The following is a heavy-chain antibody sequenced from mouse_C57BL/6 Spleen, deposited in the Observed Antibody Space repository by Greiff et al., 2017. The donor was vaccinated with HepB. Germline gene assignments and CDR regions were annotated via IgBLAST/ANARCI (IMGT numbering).Heavy chain of an antibody. V-gene: IGHV1-55*01. CDR3: ARHYDYDVGYAMDY. CDR2: IYPGSGST. CDR1: GYTFTSYW. D-gene: IGHD2-4*01. J-gene: IGHJ4*01. Sequence: QVQLQQPGAELVKPGASVKMSCKASGYTFTSYWITWVKQRPGQGLEWIGDIYPGSGSTNYNEKFKSKATLTVDTSSSTAYMQLSSLTSEDSAVYYSARHYDYDVGYAMDYWGQGTSVTVSS.